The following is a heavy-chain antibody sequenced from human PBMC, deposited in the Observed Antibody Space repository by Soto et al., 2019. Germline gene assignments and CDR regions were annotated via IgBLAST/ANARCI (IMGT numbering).Heavy chain of an antibody. CDR1: AFTFSSYG. CDR3: ARDHLTGTTKSYYYYGMDV. CDR2: IWYDGSNK. V-gene: IGHV3-33*08. Sequence: GGSLRLSCAASAFTFSSYGMHWVRQAPGKGLEWVAVIWYDGSNKYYADSVKGRFTISRDNSKNTLYLQMNSLRAEDTAVYYCARDHLTGTTKSYYYYGMDVWGQGTTVTVSS. J-gene: IGHJ6*02. D-gene: IGHD1-20*01.